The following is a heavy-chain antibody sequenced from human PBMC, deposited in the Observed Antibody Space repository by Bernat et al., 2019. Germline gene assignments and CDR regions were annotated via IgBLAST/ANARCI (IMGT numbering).Heavy chain of an antibody. J-gene: IGHJ4*02. CDR1: GGTFSSYA. D-gene: IGHD5-12*01. CDR2: IIPIFGIA. CDR3: AESRNAQATLTP. V-gene: IGHV1-69*17. Sequence: QVQLVQSGAEVKKPGSSVKVSCKASGGTFSSYAISWVRQAPGQGLEWMGGIIPIFGIANYAQKFQGRVTITADKSTSTAYMELSSLRSDDTAVYYCAESRNAQATLTPWGQGTLVTVSS.